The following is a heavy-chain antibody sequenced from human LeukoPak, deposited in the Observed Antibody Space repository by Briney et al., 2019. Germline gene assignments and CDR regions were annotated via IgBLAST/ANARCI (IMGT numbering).Heavy chain of an antibody. CDR1: GFTFSNYG. J-gene: IGHJ4*02. CDR2: ISSNGGST. Sequence: SGGSLRLSCAASGFTFSNYGMYWVRQAPGKGLEYVSSISSNGGSTYYASSVKGRFTVSRDNSKDTLYLQMGSLRAEDMAVHYCARANRHSQQAYYFDCWGQGTLVTVSS. D-gene: IGHD1-14*01. CDR3: ARANRHSQQAYYFDC. V-gene: IGHV3-64*01.